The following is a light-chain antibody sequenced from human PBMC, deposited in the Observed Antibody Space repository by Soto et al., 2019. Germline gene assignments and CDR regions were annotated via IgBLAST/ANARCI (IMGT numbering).Light chain of an antibody. CDR1: QSVSSSY. Sequence: EIVLTQSPGTLSLSPGARATLSCSASQSVSSSYLAWYQQKPGQAPRLLIYGASSRATGVPDRFSGSGSGTDFTLTISRLEPEDFAVYYCQQYGSSQTFGQGTKVDIK. V-gene: IGKV3-20*01. J-gene: IGKJ1*01. CDR3: QQYGSSQT. CDR2: GAS.